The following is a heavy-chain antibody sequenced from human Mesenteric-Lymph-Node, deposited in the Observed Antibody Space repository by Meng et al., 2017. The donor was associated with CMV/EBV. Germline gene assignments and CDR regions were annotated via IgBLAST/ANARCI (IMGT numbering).Heavy chain of an antibody. D-gene: IGHD5-24*01. Sequence: CTVSGGSISSGGYYWSWIRQHPGKGLEWIGYIYYSGSTYYNPSLKSRVTISVDTSKNQFSLKLSSVTAADTAVYYCARDLDGGMDVWGQGTTVTVSS. CDR3: ARDLDGGMDV. CDR2: IYYSGST. CDR1: GGSISSGGYY. V-gene: IGHV4-31*03. J-gene: IGHJ6*02.